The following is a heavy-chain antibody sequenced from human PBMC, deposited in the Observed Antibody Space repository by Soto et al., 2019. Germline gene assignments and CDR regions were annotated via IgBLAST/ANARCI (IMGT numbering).Heavy chain of an antibody. CDR2: ISGYNANT. Sequence: QVQLVQSGPEVKKPGASVQVSCKGSGYTFNSFGISWVRQAPGQGLEWLGWISGYNANTKYAQKFQGRVTMTTDTSTSTAYMDLRSLRSDDTAVYCCARYFWSGRLPYHFDFWGQGTLVTVSS. CDR3: ARYFWSGRLPYHFDF. D-gene: IGHD3-3*01. V-gene: IGHV1-18*01. CDR1: GYTFNSFG. J-gene: IGHJ4*02.